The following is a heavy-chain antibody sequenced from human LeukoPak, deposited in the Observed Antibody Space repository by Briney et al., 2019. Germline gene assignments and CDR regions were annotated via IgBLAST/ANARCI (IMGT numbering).Heavy chain of an antibody. V-gene: IGHV4-34*01. CDR2: INHSGST. CDR3: ARHPYDYYYMDV. J-gene: IGHJ6*03. CDR1: GGSFSGYY. Sequence: SETLSLTCAVYGGSFSGYYWSWIRQPPGKGLEWIGEINHSGSTNYNPSLKSRVTISVDTSKNQFSLKLSSVTAADTAVYYCARHPYDYYYMDVWGKGTTVTISS.